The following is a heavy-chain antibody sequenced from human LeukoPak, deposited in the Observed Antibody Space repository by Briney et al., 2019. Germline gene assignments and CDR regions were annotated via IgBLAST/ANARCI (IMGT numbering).Heavy chain of an antibody. Sequence: GGSLRLSCAASGFTFSSYAMSWVRQAPGKGLEWVSGISGSGGTTYYADSVKGRFTISRDNSKNTVFLQMNSPRAEGTAKYYCAKHATTYYYGLDVWGQGTTVTVSS. J-gene: IGHJ6*02. CDR1: GFTFSSYA. CDR2: ISGSGGTT. CDR3: AKHATTYYYGLDV. V-gene: IGHV3-23*01. D-gene: IGHD5-12*01.